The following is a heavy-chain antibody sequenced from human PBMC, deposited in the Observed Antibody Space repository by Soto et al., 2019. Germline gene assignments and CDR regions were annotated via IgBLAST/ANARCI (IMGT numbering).Heavy chain of an antibody. CDR1: GFTFSSYD. V-gene: IGHV3-13*01. CDR2: IGTAGDT. Sequence: EVQLVESGGGLVQPGGSLRLSCAASGFTFSSYDMHWVRQATGKGLEWVSAIGTAGDTYYPGSVKGRFTISRENAKNSFYLQMNSLRAGATAVYYCSRGGEGGYDFGDNFDYWGQGTLVTVSS. J-gene: IGHJ4*02. D-gene: IGHD5-12*01. CDR3: SRGGEGGYDFGDNFDY.